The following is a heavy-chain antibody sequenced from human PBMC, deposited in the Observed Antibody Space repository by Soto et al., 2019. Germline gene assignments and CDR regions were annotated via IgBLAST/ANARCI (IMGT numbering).Heavy chain of an antibody. CDR2: INAGNGNT. CDR1: GYTFTNSG. Sequence: ASVKVSCKASGYTFTNSGISWVRQAPGQRLEWMGWINAGNGNTKYSQKFQGRVTITRDTSASTAYMELSSLRSEDTAVYYCAREDSGYDLVWGQGTLVTVSS. D-gene: IGHD5-12*01. V-gene: IGHV1-3*01. CDR3: AREDSGYDLV. J-gene: IGHJ4*02.